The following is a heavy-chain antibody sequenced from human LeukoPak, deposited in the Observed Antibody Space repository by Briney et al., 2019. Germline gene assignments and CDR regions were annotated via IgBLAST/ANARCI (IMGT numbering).Heavy chain of an antibody. CDR1: GFTFSNYG. Sequence: GGSLRLSCAASGFTFSNYGMHWVRQAPGKGLEWVAVISCHGDIKYYGDSVKGRFTISRDDSQTTLYLQMNSLRAEDTAVYYCATAVIRGRGTMVAASS. CDR2: ISCHGDIK. J-gene: IGHJ3*02. V-gene: IGHV3-30*03. CDR3: ATAVI.